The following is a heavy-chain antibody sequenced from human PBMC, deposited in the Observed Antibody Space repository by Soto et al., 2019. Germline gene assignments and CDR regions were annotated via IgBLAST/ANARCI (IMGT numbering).Heavy chain of an antibody. V-gene: IGHV1-69*01. CDR3: SISNSYGRGDF. CDR1: GGTLNSYT. D-gene: IGHD4-17*01. CDR2: IIPVFGTT. Sequence: QVQLVQSGAEVKKPGSSVTVSCKASGGTLNSYTISWVRQAPGQGIEWMGGIIPVFGTTDYAQKFQGRVTMTADQSTGTAYLDLFSLRTEDTAIYYCSISNSYGRGDFWGQGTLVTVSS. J-gene: IGHJ4*02.